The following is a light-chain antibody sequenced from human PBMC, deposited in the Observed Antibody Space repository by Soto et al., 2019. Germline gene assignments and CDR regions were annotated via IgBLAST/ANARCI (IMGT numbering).Light chain of an antibody. V-gene: IGKV3-20*01. J-gene: IGKJ1*01. CDR2: GAS. CDR3: QQYHNSPPT. Sequence: EIMLKQSPGTLSLSPGERATLSCRASQSVSSSYLAWYQRKPGQAPRLLIYGASSRATGIPDRFSGGGSGTDFTLTISRLEPEDFAVYYCQQYHNSPPTFGQGTKVDIK. CDR1: QSVSSSY.